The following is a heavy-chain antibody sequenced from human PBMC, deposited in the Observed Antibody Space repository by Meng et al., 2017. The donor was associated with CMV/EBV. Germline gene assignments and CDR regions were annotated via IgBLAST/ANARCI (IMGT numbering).Heavy chain of an antibody. CDR3: ARVMGHYGGNSGGY. Sequence: ASVKVSCKASGYTFTGYYIHWVRQAPGQGLEWMGWINPNSGGTNYAQKFQGRVTMTRDTSISTAYMELSRLRSDDTAVYYCARVMGHYGGNSGGYWGQGTLVTVSS. CDR1: GYTFTGYY. D-gene: IGHD4-23*01. V-gene: IGHV1-2*02. CDR2: INPNSGGT. J-gene: IGHJ4*02.